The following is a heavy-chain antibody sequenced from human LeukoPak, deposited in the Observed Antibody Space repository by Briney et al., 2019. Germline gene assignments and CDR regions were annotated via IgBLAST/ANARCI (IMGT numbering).Heavy chain of an antibody. J-gene: IGHJ4*02. V-gene: IGHV4-59*01. CDR3: ARIGYGSFDY. CDR2: IHYSGST. CDR1: GGSISTYY. Sequence: ETLSLICTVSGGSISTYYWSWIRQPPGKGLEWIGYIHYSGSTNYNPSLKSRITISVDTSKNQFSLKLTSVTAADTAVYYCARIGYGSFDYWGQGTLVTVSS. D-gene: IGHD3-10*01.